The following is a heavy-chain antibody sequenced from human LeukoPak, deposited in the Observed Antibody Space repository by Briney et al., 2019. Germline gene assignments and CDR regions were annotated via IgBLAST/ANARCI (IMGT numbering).Heavy chain of an antibody. CDR3: ARGFFTMIVVFDY. CDR2: IYSGGST. D-gene: IGHD3-22*01. J-gene: IGHJ4*02. CDR1: GFTVSSNY. Sequence: GGSLRLSCAASGFTVSSNYMSWVRQAPGKGLEWVSVIYSGGSTYYADSVKGRFTISGDNSKNTLYLQMNNLRAEDTAVYYCARGFFTMIVVFDYWGQGTLVTVSS. V-gene: IGHV3-66*01.